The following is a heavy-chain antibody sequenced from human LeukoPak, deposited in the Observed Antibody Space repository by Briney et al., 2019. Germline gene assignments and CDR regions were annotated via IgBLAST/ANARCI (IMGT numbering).Heavy chain of an antibody. D-gene: IGHD5-18*01. V-gene: IGHV4-30-4*01. CDR3: ARDSYSYGYGGFDY. J-gene: IGHJ4*02. CDR2: IYSTGNT. CDR1: GGSISGGDRY. Sequence: PSETLSLTCTVSGGSISGGDRYWSWIRQSPGKGLEWIGYIYSTGNTYYNPSLKSRVIISVDTSKNQFSLELNSVTAADTAVYYCARDSYSYGYGGFDYWGQGILVTVSS.